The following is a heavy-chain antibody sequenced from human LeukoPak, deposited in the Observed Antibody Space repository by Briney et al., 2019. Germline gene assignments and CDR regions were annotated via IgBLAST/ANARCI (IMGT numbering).Heavy chain of an antibody. CDR2: IWYDGSNK. Sequence: PGGSLRLSCAASGFTFSSYGMHWVRQAPGKGLEWVAVIWYDGSNKYYADSVKGRLTISRDNSKNTLYLQMNSQRAEDTAVYYYAKDQRLRIAAAFDYWGQGTLVTVSS. V-gene: IGHV3-30*02. CDR1: GFTFSSYG. D-gene: IGHD6-13*01. CDR3: AKDQRLRIAAAFDY. J-gene: IGHJ4*02.